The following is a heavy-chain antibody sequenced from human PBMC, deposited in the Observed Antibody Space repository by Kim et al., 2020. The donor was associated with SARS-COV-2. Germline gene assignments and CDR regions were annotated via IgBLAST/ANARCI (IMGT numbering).Heavy chain of an antibody. Sequence: GGSLRLSCAASGFTFSSYAMNWVRQAPGKGLEWVSSISYSGDGTFYANSVKGRFTISRDSSKNTLYLQMNSLRVEDTALYYCAKGRSSSCYSAVDCWGLGTLVNVSS. CDR2: ISYSGDGT. V-gene: IGHV3-23*01. J-gene: IGHJ4*01. CDR3: AKGRSSSCYSAVDC. CDR1: GFTFSSYA. D-gene: IGHD2-15*01.